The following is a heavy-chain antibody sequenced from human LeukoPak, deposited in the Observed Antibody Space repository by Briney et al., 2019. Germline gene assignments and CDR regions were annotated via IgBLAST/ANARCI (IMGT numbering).Heavy chain of an antibody. CDR2: INSDGSST. CDR1: GFTFSSYW. CDR3: AKVFYYDSSGYYYEAFDI. D-gene: IGHD3-22*01. J-gene: IGHJ3*02. Sequence: PGGSLRLSCAASGFTFSSYWMHWVRQAPGKGLVWVSRINSDGSSTYYADSVKGRFTISRDNSKNTLYLQMNSLRAEDTAVYYCAKVFYYDSSGYYYEAFDIWGQGTMVTVSS. V-gene: IGHV3-74*01.